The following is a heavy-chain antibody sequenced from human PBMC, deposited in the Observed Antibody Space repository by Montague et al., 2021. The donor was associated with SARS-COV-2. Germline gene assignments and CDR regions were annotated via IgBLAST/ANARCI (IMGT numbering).Heavy chain of an antibody. CDR1: GFAFSSYW. J-gene: IGHJ4*02. D-gene: IGHD3-10*01. V-gene: IGHV3-7*03. CDR3: ASTGSASY. Sequence: SLRLSCAASGFAFSSYWMTWVRQAPGKGLEWVANIKQDGSGEYYMDSVKGQFTISRDNGKNSVFLQMNSLRAEDTAVYYCASTGSASYWGQGTLVTVSS. CDR2: IKQDGSGE.